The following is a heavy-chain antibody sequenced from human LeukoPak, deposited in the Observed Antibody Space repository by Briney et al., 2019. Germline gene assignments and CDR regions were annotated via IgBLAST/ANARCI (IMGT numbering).Heavy chain of an antibody. CDR2: VYYSGST. CDR1: GGSISSSSYY. J-gene: IGHJ4*02. V-gene: IGHV4-39*07. CDR3: ARVRVPAAITSIGY. D-gene: IGHD2-2*01. Sequence: SETLSLTCAVSGGSISSSSYYWGWMRQPPGKGLEWIGSVYYSGSTYYNPSLKSRVTISVDTSKNQFSLKLSPVTAADTAVYYCARVRVPAAITSIGYWGQGTLVAVSS.